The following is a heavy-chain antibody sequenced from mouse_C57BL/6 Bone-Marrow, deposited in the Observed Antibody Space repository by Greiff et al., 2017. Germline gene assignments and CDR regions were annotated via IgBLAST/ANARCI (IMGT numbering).Heavy chain of an antibody. CDR3: ARMMYYGSRGDY. CDR2: IHPNSGST. J-gene: IGHJ2*01. Sequence: QVQLQQPGAELVKPGASVKLSCKASGYTFTSYWMHWVKQRPGQGLEWIGMIHPNSGSTNYNEKFKSKATLTVDKSSSTAYMQLSSLTSEDSAVYDCARMMYYGSRGDYWGQGTTLTVSS. CDR1: GYTFTSYW. V-gene: IGHV1-64*01. D-gene: IGHD1-1*01.